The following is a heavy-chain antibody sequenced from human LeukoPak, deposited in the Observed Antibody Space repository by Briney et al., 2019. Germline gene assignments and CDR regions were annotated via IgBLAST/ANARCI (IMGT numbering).Heavy chain of an antibody. J-gene: IGHJ4*02. Sequence: PSETLSLTCTVSGGSISSSSYYWGWIRQPPGKGLEWIGYISSSRSTNYNPSLRSRVTISVDTSKNQFFLRLTSVTAADTALYYCARCDTDSYGSGSLAPFDSWGQGALVTVSS. V-gene: IGHV4-61*05. CDR2: ISSSRST. CDR1: GGSISSSSYY. D-gene: IGHD3-10*01. CDR3: ARCDTDSYGSGSLAPFDS.